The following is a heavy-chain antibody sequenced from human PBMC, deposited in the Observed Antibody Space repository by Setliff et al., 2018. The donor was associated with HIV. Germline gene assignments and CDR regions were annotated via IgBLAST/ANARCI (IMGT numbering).Heavy chain of an antibody. CDR1: GGSFNDYY. V-gene: IGHV4-34*01. Sequence: SETLSLTCAVYGGSFNDYYWIWIRQPPGKGLEWIGEINHSGSTYYNPSLKSRVTISVDTSKNQLSLKVTSVTAADTAVYYCARIWIWVYDSSGYPRSGMKDYFDYWGQGILVTV. CDR2: INHSGST. D-gene: IGHD3-22*01. J-gene: IGHJ4*02. CDR3: ARIWIWVYDSSGYPRSGMKDYFDY.